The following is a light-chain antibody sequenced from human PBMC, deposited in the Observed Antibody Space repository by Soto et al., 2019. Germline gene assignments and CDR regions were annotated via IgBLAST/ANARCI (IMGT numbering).Light chain of an antibody. Sequence: QSALTQPASVSGSPGQSITISCTGTSSDVGRYDYVSWYQQYPGKVPKLMIYEVTYRPSGVSDRFSGSKSGNTASLTISGLQAEDEADYYCSSYSNTLDLVFGGGTKLTVL. J-gene: IGLJ3*02. V-gene: IGLV2-14*01. CDR3: SSYSNTLDLV. CDR2: EVT. CDR1: SSDVGRYDY.